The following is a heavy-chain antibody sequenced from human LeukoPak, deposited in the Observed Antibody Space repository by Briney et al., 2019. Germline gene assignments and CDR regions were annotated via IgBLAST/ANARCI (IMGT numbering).Heavy chain of an antibody. CDR1: GFTFSSYW. V-gene: IGHV3-7*01. CDR2: IKQDGSEK. D-gene: IGHD5-18*01. CDR3: ARGLIGHSYGYEGQFFDY. Sequence: GGSLRLSCAASGFTFSSYWMSWVRQAPGKGLEWVANIKQDGSEKYYVDPVKGRFTISRDNAKNSLYLQMNSLRAEDTAVYYCARGLIGHSYGYEGQFFDYWGQGTLVTVSS. J-gene: IGHJ4*02.